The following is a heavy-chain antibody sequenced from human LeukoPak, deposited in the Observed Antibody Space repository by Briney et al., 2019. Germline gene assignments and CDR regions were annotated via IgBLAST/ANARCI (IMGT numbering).Heavy chain of an antibody. Sequence: SETLSLTCTVSGGSISSGSYYWSWIRQPAGKGLEWIGRIYTSGSTNYNPSLKSRVTISVDTSKNQFSLKLSSVTAADTAVYYCARGWWLPEYFDYWGQGTLVTVSS. D-gene: IGHD5-12*01. J-gene: IGHJ4*02. CDR3: ARGWWLPEYFDY. CDR2: IYTSGST. V-gene: IGHV4-61*02. CDR1: GGSISSGSYY.